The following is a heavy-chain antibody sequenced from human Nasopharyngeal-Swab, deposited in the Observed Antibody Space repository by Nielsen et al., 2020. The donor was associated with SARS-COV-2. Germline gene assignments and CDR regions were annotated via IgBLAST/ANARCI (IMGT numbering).Heavy chain of an antibody. J-gene: IGHJ6*02. CDR3: ARTQAGYSYVVYYYGMDV. D-gene: IGHD5-18*01. CDR2: ISYDGSNK. V-gene: IGHV3-30*04. CDR1: GFTFSNYA. Sequence: GESLKISCAASGFTFSNYAIHWVRQAPGKGLEWVGVISYDGSNKDYADSVKGRFTVSRDNSKDTPYLQMNSLRTEDTAVYYCARTQAGYSYVVYYYGMDVWGQGTTVTVSS.